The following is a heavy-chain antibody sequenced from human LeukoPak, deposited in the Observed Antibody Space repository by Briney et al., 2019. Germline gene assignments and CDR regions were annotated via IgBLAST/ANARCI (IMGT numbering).Heavy chain of an antibody. CDR1: GGSISSSSYY. V-gene: IGHV4-39*07. D-gene: IGHD4-17*01. Sequence: SETLSLTCTVSGGSISSSSYYWGWIRQPPGKGLEWIGSIYYSGSTYYNPSLKSRVTISVDTSKNQFSLKLSSVTAADTAVYYCARDCGGPSYYGDYESYWYFDLWGRGTLVTVSS. CDR2: IYYSGST. CDR3: ARDCGGPSYYGDYESYWYFDL. J-gene: IGHJ2*01.